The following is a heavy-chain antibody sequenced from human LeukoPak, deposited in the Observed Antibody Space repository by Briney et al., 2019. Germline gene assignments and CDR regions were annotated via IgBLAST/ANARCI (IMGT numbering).Heavy chain of an antibody. D-gene: IGHD6-13*01. V-gene: IGHV3-53*01. CDR1: EFTVSSNY. CDR3: AKTKPYGTTWYGGID. J-gene: IGHJ4*02. Sequence: GGSLRLSCAASEFTVSSNYMSWVRQAPGNGLEWVSVIYSGGNTYYADSVKGRFTISRDNSKNTLYLQMNSLRAEDTAVYYCAKTKPYGTTWYGGIDWGQGALVTVSS. CDR2: IYSGGNT.